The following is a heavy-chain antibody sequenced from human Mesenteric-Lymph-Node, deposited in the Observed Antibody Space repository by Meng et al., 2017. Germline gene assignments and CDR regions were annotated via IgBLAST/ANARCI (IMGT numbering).Heavy chain of an antibody. CDR1: GFTFGDYA. V-gene: IGHV3-49*03. D-gene: IGHD3-3*01. CDR2: ISSKAYGGTS. J-gene: IGHJ4*02. Sequence: GGSLRLSCTASGFTFGDYAMSWFRQAPGKGLEWVGFISSKAYGGTSEYAASVKGRFTISRDDSKSIAYLQMNSLKTEDTAVYYCARPRDLTLWGGYDNWGQGTLVTVSS. CDR3: ARPRDLTLWGGYDN.